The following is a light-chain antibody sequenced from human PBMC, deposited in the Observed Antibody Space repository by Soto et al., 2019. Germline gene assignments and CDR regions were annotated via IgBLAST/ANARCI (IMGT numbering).Light chain of an antibody. J-gene: IGLJ1*01. Sequence: QSALTQPPSASGSPGQSVTISCTGTSSDVGAHNFVSWHQKHPGKAPKLMVYEVSKRPSGVPDRFSGSKSGNTASLTVSGLQAEEEADYYCSSYAGSNNYVFGTGTKLTVL. V-gene: IGLV2-8*01. CDR2: EVS. CDR1: SSDVGAHNF. CDR3: SSYAGSNNYV.